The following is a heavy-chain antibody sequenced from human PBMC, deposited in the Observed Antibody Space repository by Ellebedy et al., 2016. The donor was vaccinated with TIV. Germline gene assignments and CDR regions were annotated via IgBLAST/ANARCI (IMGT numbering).Heavy chain of an antibody. V-gene: IGHV3-48*04. J-gene: IGHJ5*02. Sequence: GESLKISCSASGFTFNNFGMNWVRQAPGKGLEWISYISSGGSTIYYADSVKGRFTISRDNANNSLYLQMNSLRAEDTAVYYCARSITLVRGVSGRGWFDPWGQGTPVTVSS. CDR1: GFTFNNFG. CDR3: ARSITLVRGVSGRGWFDP. CDR2: ISSGGSTI. D-gene: IGHD3-10*01.